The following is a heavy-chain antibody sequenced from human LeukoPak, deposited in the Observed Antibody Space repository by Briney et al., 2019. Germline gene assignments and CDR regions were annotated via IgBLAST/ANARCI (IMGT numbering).Heavy chain of an antibody. J-gene: IGHJ4*02. V-gene: IGHV4-59*08. CDR2: IYYSGSS. D-gene: IGHD3-16*01. CDR1: GGSISSYY. CDR3: ARRRSGDSHFDY. Sequence: PSETLSLTCTVSGGSISSYYWSWIRQPPGKGLEWIGYIYYSGSSNYNPSLKSRVTISVDTSKNQFSLKLSSVTAADTAVYYCARRRSGDSHFDYWGQGTLVTVSS.